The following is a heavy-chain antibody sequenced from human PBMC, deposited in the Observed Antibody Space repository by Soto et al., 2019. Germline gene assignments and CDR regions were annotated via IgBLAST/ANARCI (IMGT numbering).Heavy chain of an antibody. V-gene: IGHV3-33*01. J-gene: IGHJ6*02. Sequence: GSLRLSCAASGFTFSSYGMHWVRQAPGKGLEWVAVIWYDGSNKYYADSVKGRFTISRDNSKNTLYLQMNSLRAEDTAVYYCARDPPRITIFGVVIPEGYYYYGMDVWGQGTTVTVS. CDR1: GFTFSSYG. CDR2: IWYDGSNK. D-gene: IGHD3-3*01. CDR3: ARDPPRITIFGVVIPEGYYYYGMDV.